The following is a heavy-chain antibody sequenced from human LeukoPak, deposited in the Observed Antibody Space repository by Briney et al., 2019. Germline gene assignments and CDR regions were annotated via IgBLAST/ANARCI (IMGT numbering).Heavy chain of an antibody. V-gene: IGHV3-7*03. CDR2: IKQDRSEK. J-gene: IGHJ4*02. D-gene: IGHD1-26*01. Sequence: PGGSLRLSCAASGFTFSNYWMSWVRQAPGKGLEWVANIKQDRSEKYYVDSVKGRFTISRDNAKNSLYLQMNSLRAEDTALYYCASGGIYYGAAFDFWGQGSLVTVSA. CDR1: GFTFSNYW. CDR3: ASGGIYYGAAFDF.